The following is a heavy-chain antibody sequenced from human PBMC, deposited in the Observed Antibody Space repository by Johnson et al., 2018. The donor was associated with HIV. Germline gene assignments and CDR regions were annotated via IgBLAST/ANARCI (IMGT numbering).Heavy chain of an antibody. J-gene: IGHJ3*02. Sequence: VQLMESGGGVVQPGRSLRLSCAASGFTFGSYDMHWVRQVIGEGLEWVSGINWNGGSTHYADSVKGRFTISRDNAKNSLYLQMNSLRAEDTALYYCARVGWATSDAFDIWGQGTMVTVSS. CDR2: INWNGGST. CDR1: GFTFGSYD. V-gene: IGHV3-20*04. CDR3: ARVGWATSDAFDI. D-gene: IGHD5-12*01.